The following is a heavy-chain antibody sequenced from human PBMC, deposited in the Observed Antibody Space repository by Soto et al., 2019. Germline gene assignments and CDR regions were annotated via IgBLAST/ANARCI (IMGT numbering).Heavy chain of an antibody. CDR1: CGSVSSGGYY. J-gene: IGHJ6*02. CDR3: ARDLVVRGNPGYYYGMDV. CDR2: IYYSGST. D-gene: IGHD3-10*01. V-gene: IGHV4-61*08. Sequence: XETLSLSCTVACGSVSSGGYYWSWIRQPPGKVLEWIGYIYYSGSTNCNPSLKSRVTISVDTSKNQFSLKLSSVTAADTAVYYCARDLVVRGNPGYYYGMDVWGQGTTVTSP.